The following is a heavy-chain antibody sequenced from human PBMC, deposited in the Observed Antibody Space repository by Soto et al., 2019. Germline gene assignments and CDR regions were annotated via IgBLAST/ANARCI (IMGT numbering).Heavy chain of an antibody. CDR1: GYSFTSYW. CDR3: ARPKGYGDYTLEPYYFDY. J-gene: IGHJ4*02. D-gene: IGHD4-17*01. CDR2: IYPGDSDT. Sequence: EVQLVQSGAEVKKPGESLKISCKGSGYSFTSYWIGWVRQMPGKGLEWMGIIYPGDSDTRYSPSFQGQVTISADKSISTAYLHWSSLKASDTAMYYCARPKGYGDYTLEPYYFDYWGQGTLVTVSS. V-gene: IGHV5-51*03.